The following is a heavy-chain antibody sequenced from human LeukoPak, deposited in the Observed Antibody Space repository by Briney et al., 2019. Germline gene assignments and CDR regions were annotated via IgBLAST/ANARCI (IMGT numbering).Heavy chain of an antibody. J-gene: IGHJ4*02. CDR3: ARDGMGSSWYSYYFDY. CDR2: INWNGGST. D-gene: IGHD6-13*01. Sequence: GGSLRLSXAASGFTFDDYGMSWVRQAPGKGLEWVSGINWNGGSTGYADSVKGRFTISRDNAKNSLYLQMNSLRAEDTALYYCARDGMGSSWYSYYFDYWGQGTLVTVSS. CDR1: GFTFDDYG. V-gene: IGHV3-20*04.